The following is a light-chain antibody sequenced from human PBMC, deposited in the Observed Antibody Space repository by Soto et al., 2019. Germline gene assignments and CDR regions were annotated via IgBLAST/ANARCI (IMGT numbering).Light chain of an antibody. Sequence: QSALTQPASVSGSPGQSITISCTGTSSDVGRYYLVSWYQQHPGKAPKLIIHEVTKRPSGVSNRFSGSKSGNTASLTISGLEAEDEADYYCCSYAGIITLVFGGGTKLTVL. CDR2: EVT. CDR3: CSYAGIITLV. V-gene: IGLV2-23*02. J-gene: IGLJ2*01. CDR1: SSDVGRYYL.